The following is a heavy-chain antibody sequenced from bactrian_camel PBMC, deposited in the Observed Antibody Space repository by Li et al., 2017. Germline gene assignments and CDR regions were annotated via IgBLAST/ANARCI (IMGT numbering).Heavy chain of an antibody. CDR2: FHRLGDTA. CDR1: GVTFHETD. D-gene: IGHD2*01. J-gene: IGHJ4*01. V-gene: IGHV3S60*01. Sequence: HVQLVESGGGSVQAGETLKLSCIVSGVTFHETDMAWYRRPPGNECELVSIFHRLGDTAHNDAVKGRFTISLDKAENTLYLQMNSLRPEDTAVYYCAALRTPGDSDFVRRGGCRPGRGTQVTVS.